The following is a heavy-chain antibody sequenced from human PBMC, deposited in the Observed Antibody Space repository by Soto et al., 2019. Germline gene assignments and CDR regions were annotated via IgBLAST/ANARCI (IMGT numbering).Heavy chain of an antibody. D-gene: IGHD2-15*01. CDR1: GFTFDDYA. CDR2: ISWNSGSI. Sequence: GGSLRLSCAASGFTFDDYAMHWVRQAPGKGLEWVSGISWNSGSIGYADAVKGRFTISRDNAKNSLYLQMNSLRAEDTALYYCAKIATVVAYDGFDIWGQGTMVTVSS. J-gene: IGHJ3*02. CDR3: AKIATVVAYDGFDI. V-gene: IGHV3-9*01.